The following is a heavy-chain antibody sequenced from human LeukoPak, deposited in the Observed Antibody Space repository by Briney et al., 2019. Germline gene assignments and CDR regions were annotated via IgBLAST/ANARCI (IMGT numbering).Heavy chain of an antibody. D-gene: IGHD3-3*01. Sequence: YWSWIRQPPGKGLEWIGYIYYSGSTNYNPSLKSRVTISVDTSKNQFSLKLSSVTAADTAVYYCASYLGYYDFWSGYYPGDYYYGMDVWGQGTTVTVSS. V-gene: IGHV4-59*01. CDR2: IYYSGST. J-gene: IGHJ6*02. CDR3: ASYLGYYDFWSGYYPGDYYYGMDV. CDR1: Y.